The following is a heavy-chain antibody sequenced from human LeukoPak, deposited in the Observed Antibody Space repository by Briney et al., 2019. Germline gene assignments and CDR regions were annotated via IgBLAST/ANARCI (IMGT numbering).Heavy chain of an antibody. V-gene: IGHV1-2*02. J-gene: IGHJ4*02. D-gene: IGHD3-10*01. CDR2: INPNSGGT. CDR1: GYTFTGYY. CDR3: ARVLRSMVRGVMNPWLDY. Sequence: GASVKVSCKASGYTFTGYYMHWVRQAPGQGLEWMGWINPNSGGTNYAQKFQGRVTMTRDTSISTAYMELSRLRSDDTAVYYCARVLRSMVRGVMNPWLDYWGQGTLVTVSS.